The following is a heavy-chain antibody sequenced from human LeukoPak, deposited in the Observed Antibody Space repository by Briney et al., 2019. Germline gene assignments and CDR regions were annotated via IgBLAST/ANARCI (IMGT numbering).Heavy chain of an antibody. V-gene: IGHV1-8*01. J-gene: IGHJ2*01. CDR2: MNPHSGNS. CDR3: ARKIGVPGRWYFDL. Sequence: ASVKVSCKASGYTFTNYDINWVRQAPGQGLEWMGWMNPHSGNSGFAQKFQGRVTITADKSTSTAYMELSSLRSEDTAVYYCARKIGVPGRWYFDLWGRGTLVTVSS. D-gene: IGHD2-8*01. CDR1: GYTFTNYD.